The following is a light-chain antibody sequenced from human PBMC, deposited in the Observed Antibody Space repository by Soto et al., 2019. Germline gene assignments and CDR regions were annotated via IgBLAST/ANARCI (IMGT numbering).Light chain of an antibody. Sequence: QYVLTQPASVSGSAGQSITISCTGTSSDIGGYNHVSWYQQHPGKAPKLMIYEVSDRPSGVSFRFSGSKSGNTASLTISGLQAEDEADYYCSSYTSSDTYVFGSGTKVTVL. CDR1: SSDIGGYNH. J-gene: IGLJ1*01. V-gene: IGLV2-14*01. CDR2: EVS. CDR3: SSYTSSDTYV.